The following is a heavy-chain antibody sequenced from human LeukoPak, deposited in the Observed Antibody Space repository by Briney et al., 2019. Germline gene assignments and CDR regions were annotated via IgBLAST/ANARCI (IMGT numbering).Heavy chain of an antibody. CDR1: GGSFSGYY. V-gene: IGHV4-34*01. Sequence: SETLSLTCAVYGGSFSGYYWSWIRQPPGKGLEWIGEINHSGSTNYNPSLKSRVTISVDTSKNQFSLKLSSVTAADTAVYYCARVGYDSSGYYSLDYWGQGTLVTVSS. CDR2: INHSGST. CDR3: ARVGYDSSGYYSLDY. J-gene: IGHJ4*02. D-gene: IGHD3-22*01.